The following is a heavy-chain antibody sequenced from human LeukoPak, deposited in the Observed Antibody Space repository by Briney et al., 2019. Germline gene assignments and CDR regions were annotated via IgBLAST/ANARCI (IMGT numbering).Heavy chain of an antibody. CDR2: ISSSSSTI. J-gene: IGHJ5*02. D-gene: IGHD1-1*01. CDR3: ARDRWNHREWFDP. Sequence: PGGSLRLSCAASGFTFSSYSMNWLRQAPGKGLEWVSYISSSSSTIYYADSVKGRFTISRDNAKNSLYLQMNSLRAEDTAVYYCARDRWNHREWFDPWGQGTLVTVSS. CDR1: GFTFSSYS. V-gene: IGHV3-48*01.